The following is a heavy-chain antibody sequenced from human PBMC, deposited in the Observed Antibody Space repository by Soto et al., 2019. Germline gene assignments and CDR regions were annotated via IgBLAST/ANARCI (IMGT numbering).Heavy chain of an antibody. CDR2: INHSGST. J-gene: IGHJ6*02. CDR1: GGSFSGYY. Sequence: PSETLSLTCAVYGGSFSGYYWSWIRQPPGKGLEWIGEINHSGSTNYNPSLKSRVTISVDTSKNQFSLKLSSVTAADTAVYYCARVNGWNFCSAVLYYYSGMDVWGQGTTVTVSS. V-gene: IGHV4-34*01. CDR3: ARVNGWNFCSAVLYYYSGMDV. D-gene: IGHD1-7*01.